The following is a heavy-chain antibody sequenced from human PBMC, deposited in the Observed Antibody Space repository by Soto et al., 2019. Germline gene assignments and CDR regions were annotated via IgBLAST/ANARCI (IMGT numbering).Heavy chain of an antibody. J-gene: IGHJ6*02. Sequence: PSETLSLTCTVSGGSIGTDYWSWIRQPPGKGLEWIGSIYYSGSTNYNPSLKSRVTISVDTSKNQFSLKVSSVTAADTAVYYCARDAGHCSSASCFGSYYYFALDVWGQGTTVTV. D-gene: IGHD2-2*01. V-gene: IGHV4-59*01. CDR1: GGSIGTDY. CDR2: IYYSGST. CDR3: ARDAGHCSSASCFGSYYYFALDV.